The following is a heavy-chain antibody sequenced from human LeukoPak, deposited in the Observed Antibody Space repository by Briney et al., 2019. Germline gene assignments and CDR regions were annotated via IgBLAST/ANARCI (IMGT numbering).Heavy chain of an antibody. D-gene: IGHD2-2*01. CDR3: ATSPIVVVPAAKSNWFDP. CDR1: GGSFSGYY. J-gene: IGHJ5*02. CDR2: INHSGST. Sequence: SETLSLTCAVYGGSFSGYYWSWIRQPPGKGLEWIGEINHSGSTNYNPSLKSRVTISVDTSKNQFSLKLSSVTAADTAVHYCATSPIVVVPAAKSNWFDPWGQGTLVTVSS. V-gene: IGHV4-34*01.